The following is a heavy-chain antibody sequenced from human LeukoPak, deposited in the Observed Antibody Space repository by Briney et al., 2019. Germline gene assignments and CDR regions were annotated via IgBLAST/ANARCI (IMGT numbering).Heavy chain of an antibody. CDR1: GYTFTGYY. V-gene: IGHV1-2*02. CDR2: INPNSGGT. Sequence: GASVKVSCKASGYTFTGYYMHWVRQAPGQGLEWMGWINPNSGGTNYAQKFQGRVTMTRDTSISTAYMELSRLRSDDTAVYYCVAEYYYDSSGYPRVDYWGQGTLVTVSS. J-gene: IGHJ4*02. D-gene: IGHD3-22*01. CDR3: VAEYYYDSSGYPRVDY.